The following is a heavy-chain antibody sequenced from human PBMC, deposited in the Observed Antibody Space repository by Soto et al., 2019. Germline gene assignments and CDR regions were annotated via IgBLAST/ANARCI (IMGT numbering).Heavy chain of an antibody. CDR2: FDPEDGET. D-gene: IGHD1-1*01. CDR3: ATGGGERFEFDY. V-gene: IGHV1-24*01. CDR1: GYTLTELS. Sequence: QVQLVQSGAEVKKPGASVKVSCKVSGYTLTELSMHWVRQAPGKGLEWMGGFDPEDGETIYARKFQGRVTMTEDTSTVTAYMELSSLRSEDTAVYYCATGGGERFEFDYWGQGTLVTVSS. J-gene: IGHJ4*02.